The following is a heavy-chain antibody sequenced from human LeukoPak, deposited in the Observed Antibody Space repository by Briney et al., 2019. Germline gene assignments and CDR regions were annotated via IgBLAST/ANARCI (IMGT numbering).Heavy chain of an antibody. Sequence: SETLSLTCTVSGGSISSYYWSWIRQPRGKGLEWIGYIYYSGGTNYNPSLKRRVTWSVDTSKNQFSLKLSSVTAADTAVYYCARLGFSNSGSYLAPSDYWGHGNLVPVSS. V-gene: IGHV4-59*08. CDR2: IYYSGGT. D-gene: IGHD1-26*01. CDR1: GGSISSYY. J-gene: IGHJ4*01. CDR3: ARLGFSNSGSYLAPSDY.